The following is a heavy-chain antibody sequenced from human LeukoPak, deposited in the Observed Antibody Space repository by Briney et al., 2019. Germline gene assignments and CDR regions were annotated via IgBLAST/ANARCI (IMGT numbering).Heavy chain of an antibody. CDR1: GGSFSGYY. D-gene: IGHD2-2*01. Sequence: PSETLSLTCAVYGGSFSGYYWSWIRQPPGKGLEWIGEINHSGSTNYNPSLKSRVTVSVDTSKNQFSLKLSSVTAADTAVYCCARGGDIVVVPAARRHWFDPWGQGTLVTVSS. CDR2: INHSGST. J-gene: IGHJ5*02. V-gene: IGHV4-34*01. CDR3: ARGGDIVVVPAARRHWFDP.